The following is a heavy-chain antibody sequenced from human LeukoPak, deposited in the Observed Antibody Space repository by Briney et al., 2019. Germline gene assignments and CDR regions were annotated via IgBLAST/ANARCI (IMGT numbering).Heavy chain of an antibody. J-gene: IGHJ4*02. V-gene: IGHV4-59*01. D-gene: IGHD2-15*01. CDR2: IYYSGST. Sequence: SETLSLTCTVSGGSIGSYYWSWIRQPPGKGLEWIGYIYYSGSTNYNPSLKRRVTISVDTSKNQFSLKLSSVTAADTAVYYCASPNCSGGSCYFNSWGQGTLVTVSS. CDR3: ASPNCSGGSCYFNS. CDR1: GGSIGSYY.